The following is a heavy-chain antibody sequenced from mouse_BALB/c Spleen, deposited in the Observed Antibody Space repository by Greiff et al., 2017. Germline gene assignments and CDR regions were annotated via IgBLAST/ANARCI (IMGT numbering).Heavy chain of an antibody. CDR1: GYTFTDYE. J-gene: IGHJ3*01. CDR2: IDPETGGT. CDR3: TGDYEGFAY. Sequence: VKLQESGAELVRPGASVTLSCKASGYTFTDYEMHWVKQTPVHGLEWIGAIDPETGGTAYNQKFKGKATLTADKSSSTAYMELRSLTSEDSAVYYCTGDYEGFAYWGQGTLVTVS. V-gene: IGHV1-15*01. D-gene: IGHD2-4*01.